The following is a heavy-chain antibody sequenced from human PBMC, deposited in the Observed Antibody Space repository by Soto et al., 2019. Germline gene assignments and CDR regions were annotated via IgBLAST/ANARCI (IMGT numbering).Heavy chain of an antibody. CDR1: GYSFTSYW. D-gene: IGHD6-13*01. J-gene: IGHJ5*02. V-gene: IGHV5-10-1*01. CDR2: IDPSDSYT. Sequence: GESLKISCKGSGYSFTSYWISGVRQMPGKGLEWMGRIDPSDSYTNYSPSFEGHVTISADKSITTAYLQWSSLKASDTAMYYCVRHLWHQQLFDPWGQGTLVTVSS. CDR3: VRHLWHQQLFDP.